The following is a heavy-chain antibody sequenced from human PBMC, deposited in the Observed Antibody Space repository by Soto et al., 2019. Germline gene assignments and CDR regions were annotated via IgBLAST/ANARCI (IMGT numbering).Heavy chain of an antibody. V-gene: IGHV3-33*01. J-gene: IGHJ4*02. Sequence: TGVSLRLSCAASGFTFSSYGMHWVRQAPGKGLAWVAVIWYDGSNKYYGDSVKGRFTISRDNSKNTLYLQMNSLRAEDTAVYYCARDLRLVIWSGYYLDYWGQGTLVTVSS. CDR1: GFTFSSYG. D-gene: IGHD3-3*01. CDR2: IWYDGSNK. CDR3: ARDLRLVIWSGYYLDY.